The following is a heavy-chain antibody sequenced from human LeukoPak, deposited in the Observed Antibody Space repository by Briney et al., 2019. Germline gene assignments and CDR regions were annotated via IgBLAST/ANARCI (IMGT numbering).Heavy chain of an antibody. CDR2: ISAYNGNT. V-gene: IGHV1-18*01. CDR3: ARRTYSSSSSLFDY. D-gene: IGHD6-6*01. CDR1: GYTFTSYG. Sequence: ASVKVSCKASGYTFTSYGVSWVRQAPGQGLEWMAWISAYNGNTNYAQNLQGRFTMTTDTSTSTAYMELRSLRSDDTAFYYCARRTYSSSSSLFDYWGQGTLVTVSS. J-gene: IGHJ4*02.